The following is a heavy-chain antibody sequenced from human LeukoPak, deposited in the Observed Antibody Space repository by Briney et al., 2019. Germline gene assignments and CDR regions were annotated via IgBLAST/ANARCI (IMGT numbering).Heavy chain of an antibody. V-gene: IGHV3-30*02. Sequence: GGSLRLSCAASGFTFSSHGMRWVRQAPGKGLEWVAFIQYDGSNKKYADAVKGRFTISRDNSKNTLYLQMNSLRAEDTAVYYCAAEGRIAAEVAFDIWGQGTMVTVSS. CDR3: AAEGRIAAEVAFDI. J-gene: IGHJ3*02. CDR1: GFTFSSHG. CDR2: IQYDGSNK. D-gene: IGHD6-13*01.